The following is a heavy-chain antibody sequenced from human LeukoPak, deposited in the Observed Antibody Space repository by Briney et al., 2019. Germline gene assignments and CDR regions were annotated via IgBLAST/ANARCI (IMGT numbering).Heavy chain of an antibody. CDR1: GGSICIYY. D-gene: IGHD5-24*01. Sequence: SETVSLICSVSGGSICIYYWSWMREPPGKGLVYGRYIHNHGNTNYNPPLKSRVTISLDPSRKQLSLKLMSVTAADTAVYYCVAGGHVMATILAEYWGQGALVTVSS. CDR2: IHNHGNT. CDR3: VAGGHVMATILAEY. J-gene: IGHJ4*02. V-gene: IGHV4-4*08.